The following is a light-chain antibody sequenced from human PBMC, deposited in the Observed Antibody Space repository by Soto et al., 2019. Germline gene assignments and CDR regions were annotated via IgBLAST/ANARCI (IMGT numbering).Light chain of an antibody. CDR3: QQRSNWPPIT. J-gene: IGKJ5*01. CDR1: QSVSSY. Sequence: EIVLTQSPATLSLSPGERATLSCRASQSVSSYLAWYQQKPGQAPRLLIYDASNRATGIPARFSGGGPGTDFTLTISSLEPEDFAVYYGQQRSNWPPITFGQGTRLEIK. CDR2: DAS. V-gene: IGKV3-11*01.